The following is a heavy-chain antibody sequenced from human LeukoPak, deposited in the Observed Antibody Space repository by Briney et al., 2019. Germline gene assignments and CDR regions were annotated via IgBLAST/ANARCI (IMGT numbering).Heavy chain of an antibody. Sequence: GGSLRLSCVASGFTFGKYWMSWVRQAPGKGLEWVANIKLDGSEKNYVDSVKGRFTISRDNTKNSLYLQMNGLRVEDTAVFYCARDQYDTWSRRGNFDSWGQGTLVIVSS. D-gene: IGHD3-3*01. J-gene: IGHJ4*02. V-gene: IGHV3-7*03. CDR3: ARDQYDTWSRRGNFDS. CDR1: GFTFGKYW. CDR2: IKLDGSEK.